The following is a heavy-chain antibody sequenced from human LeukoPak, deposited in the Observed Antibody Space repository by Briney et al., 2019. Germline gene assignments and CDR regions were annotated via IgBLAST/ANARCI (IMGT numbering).Heavy chain of an antibody. J-gene: IGHJ4*02. V-gene: IGHV3-66*01. CDR1: GFTVSSNY. D-gene: IGHD4-17*01. CDR2: IYSGGST. Sequence: GGSLRLSCAASGFTVSSNYMSWDRQAPGKGLEWVSVIYSGGSTYYADSVKGRFTISRGNSKNTLYLQMNSLRAEDTAVYYCARGDDGDSTFDYWGQGTLVTVSS. CDR3: ARGDDGDSTFDY.